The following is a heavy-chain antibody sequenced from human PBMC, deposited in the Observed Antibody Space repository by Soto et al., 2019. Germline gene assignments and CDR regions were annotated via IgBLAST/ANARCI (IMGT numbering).Heavy chain of an antibody. Sequence: QITLKESGPTLVKPTQTLTLTCTFSGFSFTTSGVNVGWIRQPPGKALEWLALIFWNDDKRYSPSLKSRLTITKDNSKNQVVLTMTNMDPVDTATYYCARGYTYDFDYWGQGTLVTVSS. CDR2: IFWNDDK. CDR3: ARGYTYDFDY. CDR1: GFSFTTSGVN. D-gene: IGHD4-17*01. V-gene: IGHV2-5*01. J-gene: IGHJ4*02.